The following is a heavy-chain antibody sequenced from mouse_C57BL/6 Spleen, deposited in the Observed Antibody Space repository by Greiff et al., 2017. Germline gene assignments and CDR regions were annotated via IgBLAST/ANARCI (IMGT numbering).Heavy chain of an antibody. Sequence: EVQVVESGGGLVKPGGSLKLSCAASGFTFSDYGMHWVRQAPEKGLEWVAYISSGSSTIYYADTVKGRFTISRDNAKNTLFLQMTSLRSEDTAVYYCARRLTDYFDYWGQGTTLTVSS. J-gene: IGHJ2*01. CDR1: GFTFSDYG. D-gene: IGHD4-1*01. V-gene: IGHV5-17*01. CDR3: ARRLTDYFDY. CDR2: ISSGSSTI.